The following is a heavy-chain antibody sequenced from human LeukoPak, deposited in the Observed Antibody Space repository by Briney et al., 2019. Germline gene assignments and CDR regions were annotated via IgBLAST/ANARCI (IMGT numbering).Heavy chain of an antibody. Sequence: ASVKVSCKTSGYTFTSYDINWVRQATGQGLEWMAWMNTNSGNTGYAQKFQGRVTITRNTSIRTAYMELSSLRSEDTAVYYSARGLLSYSSSWSYAFDIWAQGPMVTVSS. CDR3: ARGLLSYSSSWSYAFDI. CDR1: GYTFTSYD. J-gene: IGHJ3*02. CDR2: MNTNSGNT. V-gene: IGHV1-8*03. D-gene: IGHD6-13*01.